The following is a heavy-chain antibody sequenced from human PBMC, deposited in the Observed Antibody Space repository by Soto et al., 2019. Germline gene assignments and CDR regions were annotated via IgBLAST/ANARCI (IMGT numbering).Heavy chain of an antibody. D-gene: IGHD6-25*01. CDR2: IIPIFGTA. Sequence: ASVKVSCKASGDTFSSYAISWVRQAPGQGLEWMGGIIPIFGTANYAQKFQGRVTITADESTSTAYMELSSLRSEDTAVYYCASSSAAGYYYYGMDVWGQGTTVTVSS. CDR1: GDTFSSYA. CDR3: ASSSAAGYYYYGMDV. V-gene: IGHV1-69*13. J-gene: IGHJ6*02.